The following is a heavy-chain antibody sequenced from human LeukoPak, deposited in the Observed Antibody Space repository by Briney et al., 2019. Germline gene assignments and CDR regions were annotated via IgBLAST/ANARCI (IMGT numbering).Heavy chain of an antibody. Sequence: GGSLRLSCAASGFTFSSYSMNWVRQAPGKGLEWVSSISSSSSYIYYADSVKGRFTISRDNAKNSLYLQMNSLRAEDTAVYYCAGDYGDYEGVNWFDPWGQGTLVTVSS. V-gene: IGHV3-21*01. CDR2: ISSSSSYI. D-gene: IGHD4-17*01. CDR3: AGDYGDYEGVNWFDP. J-gene: IGHJ5*02. CDR1: GFTFSSYS.